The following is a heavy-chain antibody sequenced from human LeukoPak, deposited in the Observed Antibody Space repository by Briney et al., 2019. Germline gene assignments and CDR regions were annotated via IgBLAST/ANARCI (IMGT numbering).Heavy chain of an antibody. CDR2: ISNSGSST. CDR1: GFTFSTYA. CDR3: AKGRTLDY. Sequence: PGGSLRLSCAASGFTFSTYAMSWVRQAPGKGLEWVSAISNSGSSTYCADSVKGRFTISRDTSKNTLYLQMNSLRAEDTAVYYCAKGRTLDYWGQGPLVTVSS. V-gene: IGHV3-23*01. J-gene: IGHJ4*02.